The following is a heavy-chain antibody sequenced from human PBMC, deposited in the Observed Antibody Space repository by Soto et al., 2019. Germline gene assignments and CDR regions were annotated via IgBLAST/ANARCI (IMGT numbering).Heavy chain of an antibody. CDR1: GFTVSNNY. Sequence: EVQLVESGGGLIQPGGSLRLSCAVSGFTVSNNYMSWVRQAPGKGLEGVSVIYSGGYTAYGDSVKGRFTISRDNSKNTQYPQKKSLGADDPAGFFWPTPAGGGGYWGQGTLVTVSS. CDR2: IYSGGYT. CDR3: PTPAGGGGY. D-gene: IGHD3-10*01. J-gene: IGHJ4*02. V-gene: IGHV3-53*01.